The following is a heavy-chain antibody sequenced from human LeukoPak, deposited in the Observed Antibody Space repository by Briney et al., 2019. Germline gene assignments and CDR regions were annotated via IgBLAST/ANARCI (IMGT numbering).Heavy chain of an antibody. CDR1: GGSISSYY. CDR2: IYYSGST. Sequence: PSETLSLTCTVSGGSISSYYWSWIRQPPWKGLEWIGYIYYSGSTNYNPSLKSRVTISVDTSKNQFSLKLSSVTAADTAVYYCARGASVDTAMVSYWGQGTLVTVSS. V-gene: IGHV4-59*01. D-gene: IGHD5-18*01. J-gene: IGHJ4*02. CDR3: ARGASVDTAMVSY.